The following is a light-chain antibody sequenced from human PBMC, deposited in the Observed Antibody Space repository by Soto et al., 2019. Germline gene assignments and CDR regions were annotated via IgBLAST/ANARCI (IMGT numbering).Light chain of an antibody. CDR2: GAS. CDR1: QSVSTN. J-gene: IGKJ5*01. V-gene: IGKV3-15*01. CDR3: QQYSSSPS. Sequence: EIVMTQSPTTLSVSPWELATLSCRASQSVSTNLAWYQQTPGQVPSPLIYGASTRASGIPARFSGSGSGTEFTLTIGSLQSEDFAVYYCQQYSSSPSFGQGTRLEIK.